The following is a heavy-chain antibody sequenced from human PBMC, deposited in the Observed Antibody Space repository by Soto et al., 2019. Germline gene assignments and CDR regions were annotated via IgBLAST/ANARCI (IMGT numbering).Heavy chain of an antibody. Sequence: GASVKVSCKASGYTFTDYYIHWVRQAPGQGLEWMGWINPNGGDTNYAQKFQGRVTMTRDTSISTAYMELTRLTSADTAVYYCAREESGTTGNNWFDPWGQGTLVTVSS. V-gene: IGHV1-2*02. J-gene: IGHJ5*02. CDR1: GYTFTDYY. CDR3: AREESGTTGNNWFDP. D-gene: IGHD1-1*01. CDR2: INPNGGDT.